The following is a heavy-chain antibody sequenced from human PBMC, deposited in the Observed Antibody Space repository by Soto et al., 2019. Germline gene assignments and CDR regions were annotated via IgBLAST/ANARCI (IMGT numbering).Heavy chain of an antibody. V-gene: IGHV3-23*01. J-gene: IGHJ4*02. CDR1: GFTFSSYG. D-gene: IGHD3-22*01. CDR2: ISISGDST. Sequence: EVQLLESGGGFVQPGGSLRLSCAASGFTFSSYGMTWVRQAPGKGLEWVSCISISGDSTYYADSVKGRFTSSRDTSKNTLYLQMNSLRAEDTAVYYCARRSMIVVGVDYWGQGTLVTVSS. CDR3: ARRSMIVVGVDY.